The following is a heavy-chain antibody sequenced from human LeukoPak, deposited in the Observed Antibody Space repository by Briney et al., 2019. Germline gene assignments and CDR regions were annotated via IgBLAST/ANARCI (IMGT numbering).Heavy chain of an antibody. J-gene: IGHJ4*02. CDR3: ARERVDSSGYYFDY. Sequence: KSSETLSLTCTVSGGSISSGSYYWSWIRQPPGKGPEWIGYIYYSGSTNYNPSLKSRVTISVDTSKNQFSLKLSSVTAADTAVYYCARERVDSSGYYFDYWGQGTLVTVSS. CDR2: IYYSGST. CDR1: GGSISSGSYY. V-gene: IGHV4-61*01. D-gene: IGHD3-22*01.